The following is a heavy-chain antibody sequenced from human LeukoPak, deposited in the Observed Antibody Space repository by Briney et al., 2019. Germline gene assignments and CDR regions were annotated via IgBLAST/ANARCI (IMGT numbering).Heavy chain of an antibody. D-gene: IGHD1-1*01. CDR3: AWGDTTEIPDLNAYFGMYV. CDR1: GYAFSNYG. CDR2: IGSYDGNT. Sequence: GSLKVSCKASGYAFSNYGITWVRQAPGQGLEWMACIGSYDGNTNYARNVKGRVTLTTDTSKSTVYMELTSLRTDDTAIYYCAWGDTTEIPDLNAYFGMYVWGQGTTVTVSS. J-gene: IGHJ6*02. V-gene: IGHV1-18*01.